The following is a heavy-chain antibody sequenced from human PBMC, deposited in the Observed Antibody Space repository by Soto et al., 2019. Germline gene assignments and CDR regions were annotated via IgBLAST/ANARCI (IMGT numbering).Heavy chain of an antibody. J-gene: IGHJ4*02. Sequence: SETLSLTCTVSGGSISSGDYYWSWIRQPPGKGLEWIGYIYYSGSTYYNPSLKSRVTISVDTSKNQFSLKLSSVTAADTAVYYCARELLPGYYDSSGYYFDYWGQGTLVTV. CDR2: IYYSGST. CDR3: ARELLPGYYDSSGYYFDY. V-gene: IGHV4-30-4*01. CDR1: GGSISSGDYY. D-gene: IGHD3-22*01.